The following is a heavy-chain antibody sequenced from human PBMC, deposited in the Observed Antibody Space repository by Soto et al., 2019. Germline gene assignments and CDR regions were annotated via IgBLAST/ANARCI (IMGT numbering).Heavy chain of an antibody. CDR1: GFSLSTSGVG. D-gene: IGHD4-17*01. J-gene: IGHJ4*02. CDR3: AHYGDYVVTFDY. CDR2: IYWDDDK. V-gene: IGHV2-5*02. Sequence: QITLKESGPPLVKPTQTLTLTCTFSGFSLSTSGVGVGWIRQPPGKALEWLALIYWDDDKRYSPSLKSRLTITKDTSKNQVVLTMTNMDPVDTATYYCAHYGDYVVTFDYWGQGTLVTVSS.